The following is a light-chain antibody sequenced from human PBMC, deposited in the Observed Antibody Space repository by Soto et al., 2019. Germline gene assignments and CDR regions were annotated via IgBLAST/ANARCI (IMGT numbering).Light chain of an antibody. V-gene: IGKV3-15*01. CDR3: QQYYRWPVT. Sequence: IGVTQSPATLTMTPGERVTFSCKASLFIGNHLAWYQHQPGQSPRLRIHAASTGAPGVPARFSGSWSGAEFTLTIDSLQSDDSAIYYCQQYYRWPVTFGGGTKVDI. CDR2: AAS. J-gene: IGKJ4*01. CDR1: LFIGNH.